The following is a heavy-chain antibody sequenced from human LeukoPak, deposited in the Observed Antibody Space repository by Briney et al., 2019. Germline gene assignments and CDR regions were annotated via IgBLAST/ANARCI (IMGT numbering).Heavy chain of an antibody. J-gene: IGHJ2*01. V-gene: IGHV6-1*01. Sequence: SQTLSLTCAISGDSVSSNIVAWNWIRQSPSRGLGWLGRTYYRSKWYNDYAVSVKSRITINRDTSKNQFSLQLNSVTPEDTAVYYCARDYCSSTSCHWYFDLWGRGTLVTVSS. CDR1: GDSVSSNIVA. CDR2: TYYRSKWYN. CDR3: ARDYCSSTSCHWYFDL. D-gene: IGHD2-2*01.